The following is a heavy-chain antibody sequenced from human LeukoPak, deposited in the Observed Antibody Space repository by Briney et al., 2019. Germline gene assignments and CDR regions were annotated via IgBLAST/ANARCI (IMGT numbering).Heavy chain of an antibody. V-gene: IGHV3-66*01. D-gene: IGHD1-26*01. J-gene: IGHJ4*02. CDR1: GFTVSSNY. Sequence: AGGSLRLSCAASGFTVSSNYMSWVRQAPGKGLEWVSVIYSGGSTYYADSVKGRFTISRDNSKNTLYLQMNSLRAEDTAAYYCARALVGATGYWGQGTLVTVSS. CDR3: ARALVGATGY. CDR2: IYSGGST.